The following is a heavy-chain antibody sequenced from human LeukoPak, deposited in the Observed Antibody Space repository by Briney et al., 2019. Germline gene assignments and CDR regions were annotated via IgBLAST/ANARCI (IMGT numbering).Heavy chain of an antibody. CDR2: INPNSGGT. Sequence: ASVEVSCKASGYTFTGYYMHWVRQAPGQGLEWMGRINPNSGGTNYAQKFQGRVTMTRDTSISTAYMELSRLRSDDTAVYYCARQRGYYYSDAFDIWGQGTMVTVSS. CDR1: GYTFTGYY. J-gene: IGHJ3*02. D-gene: IGHD3-22*01. V-gene: IGHV1-2*06. CDR3: ARQRGYYYSDAFDI.